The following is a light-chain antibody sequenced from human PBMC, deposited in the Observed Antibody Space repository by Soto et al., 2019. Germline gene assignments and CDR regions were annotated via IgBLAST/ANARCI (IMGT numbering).Light chain of an antibody. J-gene: IGKJ1*01. CDR2: GAS. CDR1: QSVSSY. V-gene: IGKV3-20*01. CDR3: QQFDTSVWT. Sequence: EIVLTQSPATLSLSPGERATLSCRASQSVSSYLAWYQQKPGQAPRVFIYGASTRATGIPDRFSGSGSGTDFTLTISRLEPEDFAVYYCQQFDTSVWTFGQGTKVDNK.